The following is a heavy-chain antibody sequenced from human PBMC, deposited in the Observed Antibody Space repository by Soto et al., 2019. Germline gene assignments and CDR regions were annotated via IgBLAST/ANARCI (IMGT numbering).Heavy chain of an antibody. CDR1: GDSISSSRYY. J-gene: IGHJ5*02. CDR3: ASSKYDVVAGSVWFDP. V-gene: IGHV4-39*07. CDR2: IYYRGST. D-gene: IGHD2-21*01. Sequence: KASETLSLTCTVSGDSISSSRYYWGWVRQPPGKGLEWIGSIYYRGSTYYSPSLKSRVTISVDTSKNQFSLKLNSVTAADTAAYFCASSKYDVVAGSVWFDPWGQGTLVTVSS.